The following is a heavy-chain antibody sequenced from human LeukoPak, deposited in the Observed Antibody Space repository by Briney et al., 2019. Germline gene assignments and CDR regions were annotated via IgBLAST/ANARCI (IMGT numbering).Heavy chain of an antibody. Sequence: PGGSLRLSCTASGFTFGDYAMSWFRQAPGKGLEWVGFIRSKAYGGTTAYAASVKGRFTISRDDSKSIAYLQMNSLKTEDTAVYYCTRESTVTPDYYYYYGMDVWGQGTTVTVSS. CDR1: GFTFGDYA. D-gene: IGHD4-17*01. CDR3: TRESTVTPDYYYYYGMDV. J-gene: IGHJ6*02. V-gene: IGHV3-49*03. CDR2: IRSKAYGGTT.